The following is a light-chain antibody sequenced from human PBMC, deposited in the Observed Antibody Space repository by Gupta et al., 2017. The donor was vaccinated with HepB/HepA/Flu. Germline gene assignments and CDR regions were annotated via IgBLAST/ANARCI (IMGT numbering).Light chain of an antibody. CDR2: KAS. V-gene: IGKV1-5*03. Sequence: DIQMTQSHSTLSASVGDRVTITCRASQSINSYLAWYQQKPGKAPKLLIYKASSLESGVPSRFSGSGFETEFTLTISSLQPDDFATYYCQQYNSYASWTFGQGTKVEIK. CDR1: QSINSY. J-gene: IGKJ1*01. CDR3: QQYNSYASWT.